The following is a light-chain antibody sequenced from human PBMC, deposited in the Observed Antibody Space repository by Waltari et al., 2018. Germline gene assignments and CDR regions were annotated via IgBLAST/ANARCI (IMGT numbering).Light chain of an antibody. CDR2: DVS. CDR1: TSGVGSYQS. CDR3: SLYTGSTTLRVV. Sequence: QSALTQPASVSGSPGQSITISCTGITSGVGSYQSVSWFQQHPDKAPKLIIFDVSNRPSGLSNRFSGSKSDNTASLTISGLQAEDEADYYCSLYTGSTTLRVVFGGGTRVTVL. J-gene: IGLJ2*01. V-gene: IGLV2-14*03.